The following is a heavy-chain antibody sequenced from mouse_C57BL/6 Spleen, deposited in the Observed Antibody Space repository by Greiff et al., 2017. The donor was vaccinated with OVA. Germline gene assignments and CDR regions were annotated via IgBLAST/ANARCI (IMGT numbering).Heavy chain of an antibody. CDR2: ISYSGST. V-gene: IGHV3-1*01. CDR1: GYSITSGYD. Sequence: EVKLMESGPGMVKPSQSLSLTCTVTGYSITSGYDWHWIRHFPGNKLEWMGYISYSGSTNYNPSLKSRISITHDTSKNHFFLKLNSVTTEDTATYYCAREDYGSSWGFAYWGQGTLVTVSA. J-gene: IGHJ3*01. CDR3: AREDYGSSWGFAY. D-gene: IGHD1-1*01.